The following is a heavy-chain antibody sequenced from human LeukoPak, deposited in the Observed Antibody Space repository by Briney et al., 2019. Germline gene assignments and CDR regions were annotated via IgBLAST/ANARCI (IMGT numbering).Heavy chain of an antibody. CDR2: ISGSGGST. J-gene: IGHJ4*02. Sequence: GGSLRLSCAASGFTFSSYAMSWVRQAPGKGLEWVSAISGSGGSTYYADSVKGRFTISRDNSKNTLYPQMNSLRAEDTAVYYCAKTGVRYGSGSYSDWGQGTLVTVSS. CDR1: GFTFSSYA. V-gene: IGHV3-23*01. CDR3: AKTGVRYGSGSYSD. D-gene: IGHD3-10*01.